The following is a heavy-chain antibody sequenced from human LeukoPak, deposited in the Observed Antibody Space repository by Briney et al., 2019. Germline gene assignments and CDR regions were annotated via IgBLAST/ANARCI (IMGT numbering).Heavy chain of an antibody. CDR2: INPNSGGT. J-gene: IGHJ4*02. CDR1: GYTFTGYY. D-gene: IGHD2-15*01. Sequence: ASVKVSCKASGYTFTGYYMHWVRQAPGQGLEWMGRINPNSGGTNYAQKFQGRVTMTRDTSTSTVYMELSSLRSEDTAVYYCARGDAVVVDYWGQGTLVTVSS. CDR3: ARGDAVVVDY. V-gene: IGHV1-2*06.